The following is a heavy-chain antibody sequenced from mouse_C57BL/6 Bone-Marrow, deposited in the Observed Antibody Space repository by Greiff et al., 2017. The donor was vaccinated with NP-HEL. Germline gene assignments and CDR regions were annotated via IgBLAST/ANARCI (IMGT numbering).Heavy chain of an antibody. J-gene: IGHJ2*01. CDR2: IYPGNSDT. Sequence: EVQLVESGTVLARPGASVKMSCKTSGYTFTSYWMHWVKQRPGQGLEWIGAIYPGNSDTSYNQKFKGKANLTAVTSASTAYMELSSLTNEDSAVYYCTLTTVVAHFDYWGQGTTLTVSS. V-gene: IGHV1-5*01. CDR3: TLTTVVAHFDY. D-gene: IGHD1-1*01. CDR1: GYTFTSYW.